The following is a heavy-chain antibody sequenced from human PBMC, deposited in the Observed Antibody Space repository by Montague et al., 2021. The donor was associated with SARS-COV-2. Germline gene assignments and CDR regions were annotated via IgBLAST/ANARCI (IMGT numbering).Heavy chain of an antibody. CDR1: GFTFRRYE. V-gene: IGHV3-48*03. CDR3: AAGGSINY. D-gene: IGHD3-10*01. J-gene: IGHJ4*02. CDR2: INTGGDTM. Sequence: SLSISCAASGFTFRRYEMHWVRQPPGKGLQWVSYINTGGDTMFYADSVKGRFTTSRDDAKNSLFLQINSLRADATGVYYCAAGGSINYWGQGTLVTVSP.